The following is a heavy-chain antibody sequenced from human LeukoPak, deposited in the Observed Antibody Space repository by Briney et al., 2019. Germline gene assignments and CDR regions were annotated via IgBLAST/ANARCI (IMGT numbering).Heavy chain of an antibody. Sequence: ASVKVSCKASGYTFTTHYMHWVRQAPGQGLEWMGWMNPNSGNTGYAQKFQGRVTITRNTSISTAYMELSSLRSEDTAVYYCARGRAKWTIFGVGNYYYYYMDVWGKGTAVTVSS. V-gene: IGHV1-8*03. CDR2: MNPNSGNT. D-gene: IGHD3-3*01. CDR3: ARGRAKWTIFGVGNYYYYYMDV. J-gene: IGHJ6*03. CDR1: GYTFTTHY.